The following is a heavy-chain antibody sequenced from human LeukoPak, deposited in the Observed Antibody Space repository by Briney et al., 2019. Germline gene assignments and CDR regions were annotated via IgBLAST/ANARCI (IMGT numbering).Heavy chain of an antibody. V-gene: IGHV3-9*01. D-gene: IGHD6-13*01. CDR1: GFTFDDYA. Sequence: GRSLRLSCAASGFTFDDYAMHWVRQAPGKGLEWVSGISWNSGSIGYADSVKGRFTISRDNAKNSLYLQMNSLRAEDTAVYYCATSSSWYRGYFDYWGQGTLVTVSS. J-gene: IGHJ4*02. CDR2: ISWNSGSI. CDR3: ATSSSWYRGYFDY.